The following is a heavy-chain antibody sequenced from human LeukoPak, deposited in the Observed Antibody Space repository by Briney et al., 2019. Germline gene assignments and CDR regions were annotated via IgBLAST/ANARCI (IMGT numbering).Heavy chain of an antibody. D-gene: IGHD3-10*01. J-gene: IGHJ2*01. CDR2: ISNSAI. CDR3: ARDGRRGAMVRGVLSWYFDI. CDR1: GFTFTTYG. V-gene: IGHV3-48*01. Sequence: GGSLTLSCATSGFTFTTYGINWVRQAPGKGLEWVSYISNSAILYADSVKGRFTISRDNARNSLYLQMNSLRAEDMAVYYCARDGRRGAMVRGVLSWYFDIWGRGTLVTVSS.